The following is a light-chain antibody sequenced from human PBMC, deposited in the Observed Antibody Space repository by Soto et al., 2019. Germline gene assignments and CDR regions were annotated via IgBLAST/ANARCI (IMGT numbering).Light chain of an antibody. J-gene: IGKJ1*01. CDR3: QQYGSSRCT. Sequence: EIVLTQSPGTLSLSPGERATLSCRASQSVSSIYLAWYQQMPGQAPRLLIYGASSRATGIPDRFSGSGSGTDFTLTISRLEPEDFAVYYCQQYGSSRCTFGQGTKVDIK. V-gene: IGKV3-20*01. CDR2: GAS. CDR1: QSVSSIY.